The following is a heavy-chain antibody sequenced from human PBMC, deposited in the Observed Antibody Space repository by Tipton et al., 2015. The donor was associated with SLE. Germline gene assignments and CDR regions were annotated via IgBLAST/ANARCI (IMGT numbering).Heavy chain of an antibody. Sequence: TLSLTCTVSGGSISSSSYYWGWIRQPPGKGLEWIGSIYYSGSTYYNPSLKSRGTISVDTSKNQFSLKLSSVTAADTAVYYCASYSGWYGSYDYYYYMDVWGKGTTVTVSS. CDR3: ASYSGWYGSYDYYYYMDV. V-gene: IGHV4-39*01. CDR1: GGSISSSSYY. J-gene: IGHJ6*03. CDR2: IYYSGST. D-gene: IGHD6-19*01.